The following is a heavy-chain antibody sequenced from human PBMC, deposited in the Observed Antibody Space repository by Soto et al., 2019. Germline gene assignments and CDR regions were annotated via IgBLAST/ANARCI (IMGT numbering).Heavy chain of an antibody. Sequence: SETLSLTCAVSGGSISSGGYSWSWIRQPPGKGLEWIGYIYHSGSTYYNPSLKSRVTISVDRSKNQFSLKLSSVTAADTAVYYCARVNYYDSSGYLDCWGQGTLVTVSS. D-gene: IGHD3-22*01. CDR1: GGSISSGGYS. V-gene: IGHV4-30-2*01. CDR3: ARVNYYDSSGYLDC. CDR2: IYHSGST. J-gene: IGHJ4*02.